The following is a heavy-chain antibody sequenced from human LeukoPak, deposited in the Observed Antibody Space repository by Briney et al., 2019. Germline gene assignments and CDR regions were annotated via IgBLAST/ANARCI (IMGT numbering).Heavy chain of an antibody. Sequence: PGGSLRLSCAASGFTFDDYGMSWVRQAPGKGLEWVSAISGSGGSTYYADSVKGRFTISRDNSKNTLYLQMNSLRAEDTAVYYCAVFGELLSQGMDVWGQGTTVTVSS. CDR3: AVFGELLSQGMDV. V-gene: IGHV3-23*01. CDR1: GFTFDDYG. J-gene: IGHJ6*02. CDR2: ISGSGGST. D-gene: IGHD3-10*02.